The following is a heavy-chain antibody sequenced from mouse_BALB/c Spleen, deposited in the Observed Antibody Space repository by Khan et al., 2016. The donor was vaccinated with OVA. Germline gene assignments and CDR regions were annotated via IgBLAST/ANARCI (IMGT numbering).Heavy chain of an antibody. CDR1: GYSFTGYF. CDR3: ARIYGSDFDY. CDR2: INPHIGET. Sequence: VQLQQSGPELVKPGASVKLSCKASGYSFTGYFMNWVIQSHGKSLEWIGRINPHIGETFYNQKFKGKATLTVDESSSTAHMELRSLASEDSAVCYCARIYGSDFDYWGQGTTLTVSS. J-gene: IGHJ2*01. V-gene: IGHV1-20*02. D-gene: IGHD1-1*01.